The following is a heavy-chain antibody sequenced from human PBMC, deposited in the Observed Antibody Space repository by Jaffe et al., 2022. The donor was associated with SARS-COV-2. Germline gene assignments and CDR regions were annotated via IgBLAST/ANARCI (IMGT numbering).Heavy chain of an antibody. J-gene: IGHJ5*02. D-gene: IGHD3-10*01. CDR3: ARDLASYYPWDWFDP. CDR1: GFTFSSYS. Sequence: EVQLVESGGGLVKPGGSLRLSCAASGFTFSSYSMNWVRQAPGKGLEWVSSISSSSSYIYYADSVKGRFTISRDNAKNSLYLQMNSLRAEDTAVYYCARDLASYYPWDWFDPWGQGTLVTVSS. CDR2: ISSSSSYI. V-gene: IGHV3-21*01.